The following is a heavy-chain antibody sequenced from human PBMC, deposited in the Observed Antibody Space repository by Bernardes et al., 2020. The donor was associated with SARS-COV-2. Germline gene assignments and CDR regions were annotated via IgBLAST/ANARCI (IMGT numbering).Heavy chain of an antibody. CDR2: ISAYNGNT. D-gene: IGHD3-22*01. CDR1: GYTFTSYG. Sequence: VKVSCKASGYTFTSYGISWVRQAPGQGLEWMGWISAYNGNTNYAQKLQGRVTMTTDTSTSTAYMELRSLRSDDTAVYYCARGLGGGYYDSSGYSYYYYGMDVWGQGTTVTVSS. CDR3: ARGLGGGYYDSSGYSYYYYGMDV. J-gene: IGHJ6*02. V-gene: IGHV1-18*04.